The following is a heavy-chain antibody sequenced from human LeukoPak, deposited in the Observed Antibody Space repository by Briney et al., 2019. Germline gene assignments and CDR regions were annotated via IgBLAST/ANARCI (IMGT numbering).Heavy chain of an antibody. CDR2: IYYSGST. D-gene: IGHD3-10*01. CDR1: GGSISSSSYY. V-gene: IGHV4-39*07. J-gene: IGHJ4*02. CDR3: AIGSGDYFDY. Sequence: PSETLSLTCTVSGGSISSSSYYWGWIRQPPGKGLEWIGSIYYSGSTYYNPSLKSRVTISVDTSKNQFSLKLSSVTAADTAVYYCAIGSGDYFDYWGQGTLVTVSS.